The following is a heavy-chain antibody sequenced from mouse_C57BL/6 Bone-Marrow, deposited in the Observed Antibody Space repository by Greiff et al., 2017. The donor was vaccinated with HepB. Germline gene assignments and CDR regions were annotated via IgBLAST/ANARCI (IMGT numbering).Heavy chain of an antibody. V-gene: IGHV4-1*01. CDR2: INPDSSTI. CDR1: GIDFSRYW. J-gene: IGHJ1*03. Sequence: EVKLVESGGGLVQPGGSLKLSCAASGIDFSRYWMSWVRRAPGKGLEWIGEINPDSSTINYAPSLKDKFIISRDNAKNTLYLQMSKVRSEDTALYYCARPRLVTTVVATDWYFDVWGTGTTVTVSS. D-gene: IGHD1-1*01. CDR3: ARPRLVTTVVATDWYFDV.